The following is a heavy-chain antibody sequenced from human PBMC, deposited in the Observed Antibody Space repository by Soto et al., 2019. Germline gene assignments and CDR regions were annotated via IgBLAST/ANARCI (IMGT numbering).Heavy chain of an antibody. CDR3: AKSGGVPGHY. D-gene: IGHD3-10*01. J-gene: IGHJ4*02. V-gene: IGHV3-23*01. Sequence: GGSLGLSWAASGFTFSSYAMSWVRQAPGKGLEWVSAISGSGGSTYYADSVKGRFTISRDNSKNTLYLQMSSLRAEDTAVYYCAKSGGVPGHYWGQGTLVTVSS. CDR1: GFTFSSYA. CDR2: ISGSGGST.